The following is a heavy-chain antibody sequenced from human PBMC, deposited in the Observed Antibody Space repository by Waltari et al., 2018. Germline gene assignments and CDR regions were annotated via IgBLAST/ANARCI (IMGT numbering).Heavy chain of an antibody. J-gene: IGHJ4*02. CDR1: GGSFSGYY. CDR3: ARDRGIAAAGPDY. V-gene: IGHV4-34*01. D-gene: IGHD6-13*01. CDR2: IKHSGST. Sequence: QVQLQQWGAGLLKPSETLSLTCAVYGGSFSGYYWSWIRQPPGKGLEWIGEIKHSGSTNYNPSLKSRVTISVDTSKNQFSLKLSSVTAADTAVYYCARDRGIAAAGPDYWGQGTLVTVSS.